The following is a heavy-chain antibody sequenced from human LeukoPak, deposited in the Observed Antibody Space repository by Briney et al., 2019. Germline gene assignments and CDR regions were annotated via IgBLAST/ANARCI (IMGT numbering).Heavy chain of an antibody. CDR2: IIPIVNIT. D-gene: IGHD2-2*01. Sequence: SVRVSCKASGGTFSSYTISWVRQAPGQGLEWMGGIIPIVNITDYAQNFQGRVTLTADKSTSTAYMELSTLRSEDTAVYYCAKDGVVVVATSVYYYYYGMDVWGQGTTVTVSS. V-gene: IGHV1-69*10. CDR1: GGTFSSYT. CDR3: AKDGVVVVATSVYYYYYGMDV. J-gene: IGHJ6*02.